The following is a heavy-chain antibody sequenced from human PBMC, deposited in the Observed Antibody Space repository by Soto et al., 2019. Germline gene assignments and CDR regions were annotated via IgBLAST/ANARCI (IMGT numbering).Heavy chain of an antibody. J-gene: IGHJ6*02. CDR1: GGSISSSSYY. V-gene: IGHV4-39*01. CDR2: IYYSGST. CDR3: ARGSRWGYCSSTSCRLNYYYYGMDV. Sequence: SETLSLTCTVSGGSISSSSYYWGWIRQPPGKGLEWIGSIYYSGSTYYNPSLKSRVTISVDTSKNQFSLKLSSVTAADTAVYYCARGSRWGYCSSTSCRLNYYYYGMDVWGQGTTVTVSS. D-gene: IGHD2-2*01.